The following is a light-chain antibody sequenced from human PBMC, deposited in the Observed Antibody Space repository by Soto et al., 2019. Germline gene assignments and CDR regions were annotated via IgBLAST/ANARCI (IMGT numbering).Light chain of an antibody. V-gene: IGLV2-18*01. CDR2: EVN. CDR3: SLYTSSSTVA. CDR1: SSDVGAYNR. J-gene: IGLJ2*01. Sequence: QSVLTQPPSVSASPGQSVTIPCTATSSDVGAYNRVSWYQQYPGTPPKLMISEVNNRPSGVPDRFSGSKSGNTASLTISGIQAEDEAEYYCSLYTSSSTVAFCGVTKLTVL.